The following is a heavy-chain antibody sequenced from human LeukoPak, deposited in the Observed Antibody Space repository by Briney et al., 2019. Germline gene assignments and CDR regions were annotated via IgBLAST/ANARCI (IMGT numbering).Heavy chain of an antibody. Sequence: TGGSLRLSCAASGFTFSDYYMSWIRQAPGKGLEWVSYISSSGSTIYYADPVKGRFTISRDNAKNSLYLQMNSLRAEDTAVYYCARDAISGYGYYYYGMDVWGQGTTVTVSS. D-gene: IGHD5-12*01. CDR3: ARDAISGYGYYYYGMDV. V-gene: IGHV3-11*01. J-gene: IGHJ6*02. CDR2: ISSSGSTI. CDR1: GFTFSDYY.